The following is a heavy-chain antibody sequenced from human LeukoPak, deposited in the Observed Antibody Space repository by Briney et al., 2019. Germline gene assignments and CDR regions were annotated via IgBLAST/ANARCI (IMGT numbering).Heavy chain of an antibody. V-gene: IGHV1-69*06. J-gene: IGHJ4*02. D-gene: IGHD5-12*01. Sequence: ASVKVSCKASGGTFSGYAISWVRQAPGQGLEWMGGIIPIFGTANYAQKFQGRVTITADKSTSTAYMELSSLRSEDTAVYYCASYGYSGYANFDYWGQGTLVTVSS. CDR2: IIPIFGTA. CDR3: ASYGYSGYANFDY. CDR1: GGTFSGYA.